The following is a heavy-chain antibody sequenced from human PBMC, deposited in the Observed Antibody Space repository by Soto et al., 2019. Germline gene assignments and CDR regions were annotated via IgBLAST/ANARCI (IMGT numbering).Heavy chain of an antibody. CDR2: IIPIFGTA. CDR1: GGTFSSYV. Sequence: ASVKVSCKASGGTFSSYVTSWVRQAPGQGLEWMGGIIPIFGTANYAQKFQGRVTITADESTSTAYMELSSLRSEDTAVYYCARDVGVVVPAAILALDNWFDPWGKGTLVTVSS. V-gene: IGHV1-69*13. CDR3: ARDVGVVVPAAILALDNWFDP. D-gene: IGHD2-2*02. J-gene: IGHJ5*02.